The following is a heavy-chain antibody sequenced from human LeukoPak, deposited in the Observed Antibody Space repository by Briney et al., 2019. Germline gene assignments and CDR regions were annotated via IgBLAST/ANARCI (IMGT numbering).Heavy chain of an antibody. CDR1: GFSLSPSGMC. Sequence: SGPALVKPTQTLTLTCTFSGFSLSPSGMCVSWIRQPPGKALEWLARIDWDDDKYYSTSLKTRLTISKDTSKNQVVLTMTNMDPVDTATYYCARGVGATRSFDYWGQGTLVTVSS. V-gene: IGHV2-70*11. D-gene: IGHD1-26*01. J-gene: IGHJ4*02. CDR2: IDWDDDK. CDR3: ARGVGATRSFDY.